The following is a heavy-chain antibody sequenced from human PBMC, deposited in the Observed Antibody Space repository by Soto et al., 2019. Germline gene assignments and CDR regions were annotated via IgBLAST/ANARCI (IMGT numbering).Heavy chain of an antibody. CDR2: INAYNGNT. V-gene: IGHV1-18*01. Sequence: QVQLVQSGAEVKKPGASVKVSCKASGYTFTSYGISWVRQAPGQGLEWVGWINAYNGNTNYAQKLQGRVTMTTDTSTSTAYIELRRLSSDDTAVYYCARVLPPFDPWGQGTLVTVSS. CDR1: GYTFTSYG. CDR3: ARVLPPFDP. J-gene: IGHJ5*02.